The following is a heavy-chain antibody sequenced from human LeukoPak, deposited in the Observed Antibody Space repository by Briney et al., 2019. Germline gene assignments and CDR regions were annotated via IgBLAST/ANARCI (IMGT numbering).Heavy chain of an antibody. CDR3: AKAFFRSGSYSVFDY. D-gene: IGHD3-10*01. Sequence: GGSLRLSCAASGFTFSSYAMSWVRQAPGKGLEWVSAISGSGGSTCYADSVKGRFTISRDNSKNTLYLQMNSLRAEDTAVYYCAKAFFRSGSYSVFDYWGQGTLVTVSS. J-gene: IGHJ4*02. CDR1: GFTFSSYA. CDR2: ISGSGGST. V-gene: IGHV3-23*01.